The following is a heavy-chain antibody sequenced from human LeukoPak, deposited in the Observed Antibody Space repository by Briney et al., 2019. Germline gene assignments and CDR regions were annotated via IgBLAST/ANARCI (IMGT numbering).Heavy chain of an antibody. V-gene: IGHV4-59*11. D-gene: IGHD6-13*01. J-gene: IGHJ4*02. CDR1: GGSISSHY. CDR2: IYYSGST. Sequence: PSETLSLTCTVSGGSISSHYWSWIRQPPGKGLEWIGYIYYSGSTNYNPSLKSRVTISVDTSKNQFSLKLSSVTAADTAVYYCARRVISSRYSHFDYWGQGTLATVSS. CDR3: ARRVISSRYSHFDY.